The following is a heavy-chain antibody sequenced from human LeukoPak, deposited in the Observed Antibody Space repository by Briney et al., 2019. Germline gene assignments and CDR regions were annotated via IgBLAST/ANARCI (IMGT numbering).Heavy chain of an antibody. CDR1: GGSISSGGYY. Sequence: SETLSLTCTVSGGSISSGGYYWSWIRQHPGKGLEWIGYIYYSGSTYYNPSLKSRVTISVDTSKNQFSLKLSSVTAADTAVYYCASRDLMVRGVMFVVWGQGTLVTVSS. J-gene: IGHJ4*02. D-gene: IGHD3-10*01. V-gene: IGHV4-31*03. CDR2: IYYSGST. CDR3: ASRDLMVRGVMFVV.